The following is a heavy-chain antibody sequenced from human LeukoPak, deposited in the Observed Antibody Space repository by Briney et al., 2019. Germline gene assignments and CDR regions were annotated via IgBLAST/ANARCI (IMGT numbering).Heavy chain of an antibody. Sequence: SETLSLTCAAYGGSFSGYYWSWIRQPPGTGLEWMGEINHSGSTNYNPPLTSRGTISVDTSKNQSSLKLSSVTAADTAVYYCARGIIDGGDGYFDYWGQGTLVTASS. CDR2: INHSGST. J-gene: IGHJ4*02. CDR1: GGSFSGYY. V-gene: IGHV4-34*01. D-gene: IGHD2/OR15-2a*01. CDR3: ARGIIDGGDGYFDY.